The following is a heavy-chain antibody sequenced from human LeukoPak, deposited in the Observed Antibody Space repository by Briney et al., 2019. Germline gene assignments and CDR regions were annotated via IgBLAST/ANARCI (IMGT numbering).Heavy chain of an antibody. CDR1: GFTFSNYW. V-gene: IGHV3-74*01. Sequence: GGSLRLSCAASGFTFSNYWMHWVRQAPGKGLVWVSRINSGGSSTTSADSVKGRFTISRDNAKNTLYLQMNSLRAEDTAVYCCAKGGATVIDYWGQGTLVTVSS. J-gene: IGHJ4*02. CDR2: INSGGSST. D-gene: IGHD4-17*01. CDR3: AKGGATVIDY.